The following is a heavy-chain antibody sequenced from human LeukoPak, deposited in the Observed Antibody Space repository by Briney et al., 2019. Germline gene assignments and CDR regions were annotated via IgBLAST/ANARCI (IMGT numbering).Heavy chain of an antibody. CDR1: GYTFTGYY. CDR2: INPNSGGT. Sequence: ASVTVSCKASGYTFTGYYMHWVRQAPGQGLEWMGWINPNSGGTNYAQKFQGRVTMTRDTSISTAYMELSRLRSDDTAVYYCARLPRRTDIVVVPAAIPTGDVMDVWGQGTTVTVSS. CDR3: ARLPRRTDIVVVPAAIPTGDVMDV. V-gene: IGHV1-2*02. J-gene: IGHJ6*02. D-gene: IGHD2-2*02.